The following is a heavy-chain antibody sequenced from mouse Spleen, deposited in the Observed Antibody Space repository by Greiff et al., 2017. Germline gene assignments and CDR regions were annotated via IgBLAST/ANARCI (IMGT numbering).Heavy chain of an antibody. CDR3: ARQTARVAMDY. CDR1: GYAFTNYW. D-gene: IGHD3-2*01. V-gene: IGHV1-63*02. J-gene: IGHJ4*01. Sequence: QVQLQQSGAELVKPGSSVKISCKASGYAFTNYWIGWVKQRPGHGLEWIGDIYPGGGYTNYNEKFKGKATLTADTSSSTAYMQLSSLTSEDSAIYYCARQTARVAMDYWGQGTSVTVSS. CDR2: IYPGGGYT.